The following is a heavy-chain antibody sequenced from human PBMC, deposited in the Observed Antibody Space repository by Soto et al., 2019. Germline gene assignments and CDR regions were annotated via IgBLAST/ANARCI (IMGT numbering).Heavy chain of an antibody. V-gene: IGHV3-11*01. D-gene: IGHD3-10*01. CDR1: GFTFSDYY. CDR2: ISSSGSTK. Sequence: QVQLVESGGGLVKPGGSLRLSCAASGFTFSDYYMSWIRQAPGKGLEWVSYISSSGSTKYYADSVKGRFTISRDNVKNSLYLQMNSLTAEDTAVYYCARACMVRGVIPYYYFMDVWGKGTTVTVSS. J-gene: IGHJ6*03. CDR3: ARACMVRGVIPYYYFMDV.